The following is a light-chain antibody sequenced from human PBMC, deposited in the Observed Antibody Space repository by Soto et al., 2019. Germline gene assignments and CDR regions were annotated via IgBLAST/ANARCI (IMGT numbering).Light chain of an antibody. J-gene: IGKJ5*01. V-gene: IGKV1-9*01. CDR1: QGISSY. CDR2: GAS. Sequence: IQLTQSPSSLSASVGDRVTITCRASQGISSYLAWYQQKPGKAPKLLIYGASTLEGGVPFRFSGSGSGTDFTLIISSVQPGDFATYYCQQLNTYPITFGQGTRLEIK. CDR3: QQLNTYPIT.